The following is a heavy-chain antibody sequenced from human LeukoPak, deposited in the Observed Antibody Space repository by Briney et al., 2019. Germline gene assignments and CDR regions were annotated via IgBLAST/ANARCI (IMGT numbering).Heavy chain of an antibody. CDR3: TPVGERFLEWLFDF. V-gene: IGHV3-73*01. J-gene: IGHJ4*02. Sequence: GGSLKLSCAASGFTFSGSAMHWVRQASGKGLEWVGRIRSKANSYATAYAASVKGRFTISRDDSKNTAYLQMSSLKTEDTAVYCCTPVGERFLEWLFDFWGQGTLVTVSS. CDR1: GFTFSGSA. CDR2: IRSKANSYAT. D-gene: IGHD3-3*01.